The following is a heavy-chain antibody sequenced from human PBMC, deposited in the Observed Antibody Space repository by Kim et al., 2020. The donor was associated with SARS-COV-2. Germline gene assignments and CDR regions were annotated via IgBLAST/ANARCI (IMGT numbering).Heavy chain of an antibody. CDR2: ISSSSSYT. D-gene: IGHD2-21*01. V-gene: IGHV3-11*05. CDR3: ARDGGLYSGGYDYYGMDV. J-gene: IGHJ6*02. CDR1: GFTFSDYY. Sequence: GGSLRLSCAASGFTFSDYYMSWIRQAPGKGLEWVSYISSSSSYTNYADSVKGRFTISRDNAKNSLYLQMNSLRAEDTAVYYCARDGGLYSGGYDYYGMDVWGQGTTVTVSS.